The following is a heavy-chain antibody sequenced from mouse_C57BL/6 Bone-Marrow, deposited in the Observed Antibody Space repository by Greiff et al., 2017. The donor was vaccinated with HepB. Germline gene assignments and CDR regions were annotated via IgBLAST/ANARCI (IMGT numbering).Heavy chain of an antibody. CDR3: ARYDYDGTGGMDY. CDR2: INPGSGGT. Sequence: VQLQQSGAELVRPGTSVKVSCKASGYAFTNYLIEWVKQRPGQGLEWIGVINPGSGGTNYNEKFKGKATLTADKSSNTAYLQLSSLTSEDTAIYYCARYDYDGTGGMDYWGQGTSVTVSS. CDR1: GYAFTNYL. D-gene: IGHD2-4*01. V-gene: IGHV1-54*02. J-gene: IGHJ4*01.